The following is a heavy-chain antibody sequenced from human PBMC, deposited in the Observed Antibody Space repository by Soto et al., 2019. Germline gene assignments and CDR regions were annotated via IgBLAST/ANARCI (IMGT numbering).Heavy chain of an antibody. Sequence: SGPTLVNPTQTLTLTCSFSGFSLSTSGVGVGWICQPPGKALEWLALIYWDDDRRYSPSLKSGLSLTKDISRNQVILRMTNMDPVDTATYYCVHHVLLRGFDSWGQGIMVTVSS. V-gene: IGHV2-5*02. CDR3: VHHVLLRGFDS. D-gene: IGHD2-8*01. J-gene: IGHJ4*02. CDR2: IYWDDDR. CDR1: GFSLSTSGVG.